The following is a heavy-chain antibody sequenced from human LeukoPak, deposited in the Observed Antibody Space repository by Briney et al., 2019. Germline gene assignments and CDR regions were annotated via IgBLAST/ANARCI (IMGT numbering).Heavy chain of an antibody. CDR2: IYYSGST. CDR3: FYYYDSSGYYPGYFDY. CDR1: GGSISCSSYY. Sequence: SETLSLTCTVSGGSISCSSYYWGWLRQPPGKGLEWIGSIYYSGSTYYNPSLKSRVTISVDTSKNQFSLKLSSVTAADTAVYYPFYYYDSSGYYPGYFDYWGQGTLVTVSS. J-gene: IGHJ4*02. D-gene: IGHD3-22*01. V-gene: IGHV4-39*01.